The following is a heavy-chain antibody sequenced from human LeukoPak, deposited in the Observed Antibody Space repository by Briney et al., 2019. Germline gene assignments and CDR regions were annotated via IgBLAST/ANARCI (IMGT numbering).Heavy chain of an antibody. V-gene: IGHV3-30*01. CDR1: GFTFSSSA. CDR2: ISYDGSNK. D-gene: IGHD5-18*01. CDR3: ARDRGGGAYSRYNYGMDV. J-gene: IGHJ6*02. Sequence: GRSLRLSCAVSGFTFSSSAMHWVRQAPGKGLEWVAVISYDGSNKYYADSVKGRFTISRDNSKNTLYLQMNSLRAEDTAVYYCARDRGGGAYSRYNYGMDVWGQGTTVTVSS.